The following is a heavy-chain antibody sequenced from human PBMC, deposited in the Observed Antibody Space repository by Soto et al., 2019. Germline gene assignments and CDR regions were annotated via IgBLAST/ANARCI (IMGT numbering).Heavy chain of an antibody. D-gene: IGHD3-22*01. CDR1: GFTFSSYA. J-gene: IGHJ4*02. CDR3: AKTNKYYDSSGYSDY. CDR2: ISGSGGST. V-gene: IGHV3-23*01. Sequence: GGSLRLSCAASGFTFSSYAMSWVRQAPGKGLEWVSAISGSGGSTYYADSVKGRFTISRDNSKNTLYLQMNSLRAEDTAVYYCAKTNKYYDSSGYSDYWGQGTLVTVSS.